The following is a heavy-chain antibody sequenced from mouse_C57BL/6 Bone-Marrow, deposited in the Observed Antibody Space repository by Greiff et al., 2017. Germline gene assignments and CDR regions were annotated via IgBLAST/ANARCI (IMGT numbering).Heavy chain of an antibody. Sequence: QVQLKESGAELARPGASVKLSCKASGYTFTSYGISWVKQRTGQGLEWIGEIYPRSGNTYYNEKFKGKATLTADKSSSTAYMELRSLPSEDSAVYFGAREGQIRPYYFDYWGQGTTLTVSS. V-gene: IGHV1-81*01. CDR2: IYPRSGNT. CDR3: AREGQIRPYYFDY. J-gene: IGHJ2*01. D-gene: IGHD3-2*02. CDR1: GYTFTSYG.